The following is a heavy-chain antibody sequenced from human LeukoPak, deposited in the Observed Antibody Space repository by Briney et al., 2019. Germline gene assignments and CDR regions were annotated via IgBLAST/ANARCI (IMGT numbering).Heavy chain of an antibody. J-gene: IGHJ6*03. Sequence: ASVKVSCKASGYTFSHYDINWVRQAAGQGLEWMGWASPDSGDTGYAQKFQGRVTMTTNTSISTAYMELSSLTSDDTAVYYCARDSLGPPFYYYMDVWGKGTTVTVSS. V-gene: IGHV1-8*01. CDR2: ASPDSGDT. D-gene: IGHD1-26*01. CDR3: ARDSLGPPFYYYMDV. CDR1: GYTFSHYD.